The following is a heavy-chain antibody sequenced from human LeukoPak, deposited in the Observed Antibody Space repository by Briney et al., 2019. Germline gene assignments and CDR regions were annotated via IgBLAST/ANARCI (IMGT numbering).Heavy chain of an antibody. D-gene: IGHD3-22*01. Sequence: ASVKVSCKTSGYSFTDYYMHWVRQAPGQGLEWMGWINPNSDVTYYAQKFQGRVTMTRDTSISTAYMELSSLRSDDTAVYYCARDSGEYFYDSSGYYYKYWGQGTLVTVSS. CDR2: INPNSDVT. V-gene: IGHV1-2*02. CDR1: GYSFTDYY. CDR3: ARDSGEYFYDSSGYYYKY. J-gene: IGHJ4*02.